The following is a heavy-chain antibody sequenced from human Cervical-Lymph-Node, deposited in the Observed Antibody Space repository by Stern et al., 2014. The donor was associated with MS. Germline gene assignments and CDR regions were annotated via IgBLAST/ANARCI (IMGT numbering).Heavy chain of an antibody. CDR1: GYTFTNYY. Sequence: QVQLVQSGAEVKKPGASVKVSCKASGYTFTNYYMHWVRQAPGQGLEWVGVFTPSGGSTNYAQKFQGRVTMTRDTSTTTVYMELSSLRSEDTAVYYCVRGSTSSSSEYFQHWGQGTLVTVSS. D-gene: IGHD6-6*01. CDR3: VRGSTSSSSEYFQH. V-gene: IGHV1-46*03. CDR2: FTPSGGST. J-gene: IGHJ1*01.